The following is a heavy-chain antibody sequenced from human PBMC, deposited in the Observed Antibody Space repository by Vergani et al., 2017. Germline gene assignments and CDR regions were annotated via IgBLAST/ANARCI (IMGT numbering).Heavy chain of an antibody. CDR1: GGTFSSYT. CDR2: IIPILGIA. D-gene: IGHD3-10*01. J-gene: IGHJ4*02. V-gene: IGHV1-69*02. Sequence: QVQLVQSGAEVKKPGSSVKVSCKASGGTFSSYTISWVRQAPGQGLEWMGRIIPILGIANYAQKFQGRVTITADKSTSTAYMELSSLRSEDTAVYYCARALRGRMVRGVIPLPDYWGQGTLVTVSS. CDR3: ARALRGRMVRGVIPLPDY.